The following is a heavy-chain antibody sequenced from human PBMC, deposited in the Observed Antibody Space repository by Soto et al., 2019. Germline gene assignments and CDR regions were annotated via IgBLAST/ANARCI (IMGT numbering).Heavy chain of an antibody. D-gene: IGHD3-10*01. CDR3: AIDYSGSGTYYF. CDR1: GITFSNFE. V-gene: IGHV3-48*03. J-gene: IGHJ4*02. CDR2: ISSTGSTK. Sequence: EVQLVESGGNLIQPGGSLRLSCAASGITFSNFEMNWVRQAPGKGLEWVSYISSTGSTKYYADSVKGRFTISRDNDKNSLYLEMKSLRAEDTAVYYCAIDYSGSGTYYFWGQVTLVTVSS.